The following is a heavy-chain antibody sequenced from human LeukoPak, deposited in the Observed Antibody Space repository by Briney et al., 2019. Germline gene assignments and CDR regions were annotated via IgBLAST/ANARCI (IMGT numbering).Heavy chain of an antibody. J-gene: IGHJ4*02. V-gene: IGHV4-59*01. CDR3: ARVGRGKIRAPEIDY. Sequence: SETLSLTCTVSGGSISSYYWSWIRQPPGKGLEWIGYIYYSGSTNYNPSLKSRVTISVDTSKNQFSLKLSSVTAADTAVYYCARVGRGKIRAPEIDYWRQGTLVTVSS. D-gene: IGHD4-23*01. CDR1: GGSISSYY. CDR2: IYYSGST.